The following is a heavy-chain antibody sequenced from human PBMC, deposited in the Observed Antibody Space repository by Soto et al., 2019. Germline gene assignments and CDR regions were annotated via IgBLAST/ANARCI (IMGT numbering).Heavy chain of an antibody. CDR1: GFTFSSYA. V-gene: IGHV3-23*01. CDR2: ISDSGGST. J-gene: IGHJ6*02. D-gene: IGHD5-12*01. Sequence: PGGSLRLSCAASGFTFSSYAMSWFRQAPVNGLEWVSTISDSGGSTYYADSVKGRFTISRDNSKNTLYLQMNSLRAEDTAVYFCANDIVATISRGIPGYYQYGMDVWGQGTTVTVSS. CDR3: ANDIVATISRGIPGYYQYGMDV.